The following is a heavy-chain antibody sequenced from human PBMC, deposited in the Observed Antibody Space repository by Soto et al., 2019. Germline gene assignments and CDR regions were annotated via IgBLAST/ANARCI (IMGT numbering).Heavy chain of an antibody. CDR3: ATDQAGGYFYYYGMFV. Sequence: EVQLVESGGGLVKRGGSLRLSCAASGFTFSHAWMSWVRQAPGKGLEWVGRIRSKGDGGTTDYAAPVKGRFTIAGDDSKNTLVLQMNSLKADDAAVYYCATDQAGGYFYYYGMFVWGQGTTVTVSS. CDR1: GFTFSHAW. D-gene: IGHD2-15*01. CDR2: IRSKGDGGTT. J-gene: IGHJ6*02. V-gene: IGHV3-15*01.